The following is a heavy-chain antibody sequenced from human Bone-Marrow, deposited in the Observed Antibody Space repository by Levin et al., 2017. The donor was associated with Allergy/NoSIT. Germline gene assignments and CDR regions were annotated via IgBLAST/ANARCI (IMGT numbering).Heavy chain of an antibody. J-gene: IGHJ4*02. CDR3: ASLIAAAGTNYFDH. CDR1: GGSIPRHNYY. D-gene: IGHD6-13*01. Sequence: RSQTLSLTCTVSGGSIPRHNYYWAWIRQPPGKGLEWIATVGYDGSTYYNPSLKSRVTITLDTPKSQFSLELRSVTATDTAVYFCASLIAAAGTNYFDHWGQGILVTVSS. CDR2: VGYDGST. V-gene: IGHV4-39*01.